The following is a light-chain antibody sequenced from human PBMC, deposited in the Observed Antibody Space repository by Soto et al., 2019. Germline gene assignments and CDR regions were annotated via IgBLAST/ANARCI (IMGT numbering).Light chain of an antibody. Sequence: IQMTQSTSTLSASVGDRVTITCRACQSISSWLGWYQQKPGKDSKLLIYDASSLESVVPSRFSGSGSGTEFTLTISSLQPDDFATYYCQQYNSYWTFGQGTKVDIK. CDR2: DAS. J-gene: IGKJ1*01. CDR1: QSISSW. V-gene: IGKV1-5*01. CDR3: QQYNSYWT.